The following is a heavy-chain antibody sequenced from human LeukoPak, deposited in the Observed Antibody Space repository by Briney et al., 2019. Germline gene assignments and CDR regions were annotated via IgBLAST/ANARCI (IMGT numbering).Heavy chain of an antibody. D-gene: IGHD2-21*02. CDR1: GGSISSHY. Sequence: PSETLSLTCTVSGGSISSHYWSWIRQPPGKGLEWIGYIYYSGSTNYNPSLKSRVTISVDTSKNQFSLKLSSVTAADTAVYYCGTLMVVTARGGDYWGQGTLVTVSS. CDR2: IYYSGST. CDR3: GTLMVVTARGGDY. J-gene: IGHJ4*02. V-gene: IGHV4-59*11.